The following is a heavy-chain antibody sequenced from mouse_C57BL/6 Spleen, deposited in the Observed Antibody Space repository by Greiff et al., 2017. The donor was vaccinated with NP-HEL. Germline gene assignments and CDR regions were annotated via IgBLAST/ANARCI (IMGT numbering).Heavy chain of an antibody. Sequence: VQLKQSGPELVKPGASVKISCKASGYTFTDYYMNWVKQSHGKSLEWIGDINPNNGGTSYNQKFKGKATLTVDKSSSTAYMELRSLTSEDSAVYYCARSGYDGYLFAYWGQGTLVTVSA. CDR2: INPNNGGT. J-gene: IGHJ3*01. V-gene: IGHV1-26*01. CDR1: GYTFTDYY. D-gene: IGHD2-3*01. CDR3: ARSGYDGYLFAY.